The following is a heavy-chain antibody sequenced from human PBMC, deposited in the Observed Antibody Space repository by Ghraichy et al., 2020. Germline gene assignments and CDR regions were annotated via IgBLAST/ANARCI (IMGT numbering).Heavy chain of an antibody. V-gene: IGHV4-4*07. Sequence: GSLSLTCNVSGGSITSYYWSWIRQPAGKGLQWIGRVYSSGTTNYNPSLKDRVTMSVDTSKNQFSLKLNSVSAADTAVYYCARAGYHHDSTGYYYALDYCGQGILVTVAS. J-gene: IGHJ4*02. D-gene: IGHD3-22*01. CDR1: GGSITSYY. CDR2: VYSSGTT. CDR3: ARAGYHHDSTGYYYALDY.